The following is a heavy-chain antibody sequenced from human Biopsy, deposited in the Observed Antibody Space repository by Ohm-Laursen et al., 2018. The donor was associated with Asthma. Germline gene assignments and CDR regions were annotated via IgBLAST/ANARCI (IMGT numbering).Heavy chain of an antibody. CDR1: GYTFISFA. Sequence: ASVKVSCKASGYTFISFAIHWVRQAPGQRLEWMGWVNTGNGDTKYSQKFQGRVTITRDTSASTAYMELRSLRSKDTATYYCARTYYDFLTGQVKDVFGVWGQGTMVTVSS. D-gene: IGHD3-9*01. V-gene: IGHV1-3*04. CDR2: VNTGNGDT. CDR3: ARTYYDFLTGQVKDVFGV. J-gene: IGHJ3*01.